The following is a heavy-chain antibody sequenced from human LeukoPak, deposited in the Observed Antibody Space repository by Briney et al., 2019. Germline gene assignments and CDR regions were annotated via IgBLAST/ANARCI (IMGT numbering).Heavy chain of an antibody. D-gene: IGHD3-3*01. J-gene: IGHJ4*02. CDR3: ARGRGGVLRPTGVDY. Sequence: GGSLRLSCAASGFTFSSYWMHWVRHAPGKGLVWVSRINTDGSSTSYADSVKGRFTISRDNAKNTLYLQMNSLRAEDTAVYYCARGRGGVLRPTGVDYWGQGTLVTVSS. CDR1: GFTFSSYW. V-gene: IGHV3-74*01. CDR2: INTDGSST.